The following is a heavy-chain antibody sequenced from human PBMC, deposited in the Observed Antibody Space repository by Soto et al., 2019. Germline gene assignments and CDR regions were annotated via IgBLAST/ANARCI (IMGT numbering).Heavy chain of an antibody. D-gene: IGHD1-7*01. V-gene: IGHV3-23*01. Sequence: EVQLLESGGGLVQPGGSLRLSCAASGFTFSSYAMSWVRQAPGKGLEWVSAISGSGGSTYYADSVKGRFTISRDNSKNTLYLQMNSLRAEDTAVYYCAKDSNPFGYNWHYVVLPYFDYWGQGTLVTVSS. J-gene: IGHJ4*02. CDR1: GFTFSSYA. CDR2: ISGSGGST. CDR3: AKDSNPFGYNWHYVVLPYFDY.